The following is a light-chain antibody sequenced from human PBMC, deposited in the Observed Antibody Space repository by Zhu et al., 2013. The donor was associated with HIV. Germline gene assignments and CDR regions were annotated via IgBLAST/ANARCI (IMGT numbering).Light chain of an antibody. Sequence: QSVLTQPPSVSGAPGQRVTISCTGSSSNIGAGYDVHWYQQLPGTAPKLLIYGNSNRPSGVPDRFSGSKSGTSASLAISGLQSEDETDLYCAAWDDSLNVVLFGGGTKLTVL. CDR1: SSNIGAGYD. CDR2: GNS. CDR3: AAWDDSLNVVL. V-gene: IGLV1-40*01. J-gene: IGLJ2*01.